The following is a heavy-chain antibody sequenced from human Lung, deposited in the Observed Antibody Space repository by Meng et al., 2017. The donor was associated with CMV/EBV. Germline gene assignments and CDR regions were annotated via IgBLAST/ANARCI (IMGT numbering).Heavy chain of an antibody. D-gene: IGHD2-15*01. CDR1: GFTFSTYW. CDR2: IGQDGIEK. J-gene: IGHJ4*02. CDR3: ARHPPPVAIRFDY. V-gene: IGHV3-7*01. Sequence: SCAASGFTFSTYWMSWVRQSPKGLEWVANIGQDGIEKYYVDSVKGRFTISRDNAKSSLFLQMNSLRAEDTAVYFCARHPPPVAIRFDYWGQGSLVTVSS.